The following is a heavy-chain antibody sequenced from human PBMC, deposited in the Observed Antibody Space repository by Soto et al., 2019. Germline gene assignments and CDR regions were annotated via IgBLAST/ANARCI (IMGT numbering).Heavy chain of an antibody. CDR1: GFTFSSYA. V-gene: IGHV3-23*01. CDR3: AKKFVPPGETHAFDI. Sequence: EVQLLESGGGLVQPGGSLRLSCAASGFTFSSYAMGWVRQAPGKGLEWVSAIGASGADTYYTDSVKGRFTISRDNSKNTLYLQIHSLRAEDTAIYYCAKKFVPPGETHAFDIWGQGTMVTVSS. D-gene: IGHD4-17*01. J-gene: IGHJ3*02. CDR2: IGASGADT.